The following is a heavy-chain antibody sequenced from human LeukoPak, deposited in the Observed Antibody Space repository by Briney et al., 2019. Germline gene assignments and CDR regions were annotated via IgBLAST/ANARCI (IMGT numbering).Heavy chain of an antibody. CDR3: AKDPNDILTGYYKDY. CDR2: ISGSGGST. CDR1: GFTFSSYW. J-gene: IGHJ4*02. V-gene: IGHV3-23*01. D-gene: IGHD3-9*01. Sequence: GGSLRLSCAASGFTFSSYWMNRVRQAPGKGLEWVSAISGSGGSTYYADSVKGRFTISRDNSKNTLYLQMNSLRAEDTAVYYCAKDPNDILTGYYKDYWGQGTLVTVSS.